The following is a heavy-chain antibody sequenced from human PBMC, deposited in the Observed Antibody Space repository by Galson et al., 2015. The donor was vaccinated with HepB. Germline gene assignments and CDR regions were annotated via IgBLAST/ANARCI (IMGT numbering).Heavy chain of an antibody. D-gene: IGHD6-13*01. CDR3: AKHGGTWYFFDS. CDR2: ISATGGYT. Sequence: SLRLSCAASGFTFSSYAMSWVRQAPGKGLEWVSTISATGGYTYYADSVKGRFTISRDNSKNTVYLQMNSLRAEDTAVYYCAKHGGTWYFFDSWGQGTLVTVSS. CDR1: GFTFSSYA. V-gene: IGHV3-23*01. J-gene: IGHJ4*02.